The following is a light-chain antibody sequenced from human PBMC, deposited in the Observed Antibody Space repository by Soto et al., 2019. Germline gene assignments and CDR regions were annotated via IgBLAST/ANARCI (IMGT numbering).Light chain of an antibody. CDR1: NIESKS. V-gene: IGLV3-21*02. Sequence: SYAGSQPPWVSVAPGQTARISCVGNNIESKSVNWYQQKPGQAPVLVVYDDSDRPSGIPERFSGSNSGNTATLIISTAEAGDEADYYCQVWDSDNNPFYVFGAGTKVTVL. J-gene: IGLJ1*01. CDR2: DDS. CDR3: QVWDSDNNPFYV.